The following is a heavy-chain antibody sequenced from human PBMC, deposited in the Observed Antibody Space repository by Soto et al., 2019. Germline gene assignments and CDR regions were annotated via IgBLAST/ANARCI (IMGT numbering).Heavy chain of an antibody. V-gene: IGHV3-30-3*01. Sequence: PGGSLRLSCAASGFTFSAYIMNWVRQAPGKGLEWVAVISFDSTDKYYADSVKGRFTISRDNSKNTLYLQMNSLRPDDTALYFCARGKGLLFHLDYWGQGTLVTVSS. CDR3: ARGKGLLFHLDY. J-gene: IGHJ4*02. D-gene: IGHD3-10*01. CDR2: ISFDSTDK. CDR1: GFTFSAYI.